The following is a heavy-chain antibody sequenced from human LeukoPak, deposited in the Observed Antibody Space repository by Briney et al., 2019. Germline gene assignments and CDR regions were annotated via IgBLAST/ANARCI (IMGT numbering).Heavy chain of an antibody. CDR1: GGSISSYY. J-gene: IGHJ6*03. CDR3: ARGGTMIEGYYYMDV. Sequence: SETLSLTCIVSGGSISSYYWSWIRQPPGKGLEWIAYIYYSGSTNYNPSLKSRVTISIDTSKNQFSLKLSSVTAADTAVYYCARGGTMIEGYYYMDVWGKGTTVTVSS. D-gene: IGHD3-22*01. CDR2: IYYSGST. V-gene: IGHV4-59*12.